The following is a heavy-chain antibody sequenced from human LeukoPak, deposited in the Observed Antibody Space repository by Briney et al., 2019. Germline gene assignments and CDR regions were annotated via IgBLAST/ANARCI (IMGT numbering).Heavy chain of an antibody. Sequence: PGGSLRLSCAASGFSFSGFGMHWVRQAPGKGLEWVGIISFDGSKKYIADSVRGRFTISRTNAESSLYLQMSSLRAGDTAVYYCTRTGLRGVTGGYHALDVWGQGTTATVSS. D-gene: IGHD2-21*02. CDR3: TRTGLRGVTGGYHALDV. CDR1: GFSFSGFG. J-gene: IGHJ6*02. V-gene: IGHV3-30*03. CDR2: ISFDGSKK.